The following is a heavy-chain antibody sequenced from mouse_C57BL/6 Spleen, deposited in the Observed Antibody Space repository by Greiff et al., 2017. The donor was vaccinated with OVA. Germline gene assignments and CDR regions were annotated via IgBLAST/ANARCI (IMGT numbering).Heavy chain of an antibody. CDR1: GFTFSSYT. CDR2: ISGGGGNT. V-gene: IGHV5-9*01. J-gene: IGHJ3*01. D-gene: IGHD1-1*01. CDR3: ARDSYYYGSSKGVPGFAY. Sequence: EVQGVESGGGLVKPGGSLKLSCAASGFTFSSYTMSWVRQTPEKRLEWVATISGGGGNTYYPDSVKGRFTISRDNAKNTLYLQMSSLRSEDTALYYCARDSYYYGSSKGVPGFAYWGQGTLVTVSA.